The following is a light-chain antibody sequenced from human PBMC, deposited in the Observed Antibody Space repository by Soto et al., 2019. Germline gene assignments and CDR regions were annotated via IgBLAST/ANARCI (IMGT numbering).Light chain of an antibody. Sequence: IVLTQSPGTLSLSPVERATLSCRASQSVSSSYLAWYQQKPGQAPRLLIYGASSRATGIPDRFSGSGSGTDFTLTISRLEPEDFAVYYCQQYGSSPPTWTFGQGTKVDIK. CDR3: QQYGSSPPTWT. J-gene: IGKJ1*01. CDR1: QSVSSSY. V-gene: IGKV3-20*01. CDR2: GAS.